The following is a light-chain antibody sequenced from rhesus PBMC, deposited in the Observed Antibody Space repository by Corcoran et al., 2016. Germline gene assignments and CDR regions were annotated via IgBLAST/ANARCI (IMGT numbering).Light chain of an antibody. CDR3: YQHSSGYS. J-gene: IGKJ2*01. V-gene: IGKV3-10*01. CDR2: AAS. CDR1: QSVSIY. Sequence: QVILTQSPATLSLSPGERATLSCRASQSVSIYLAWYQQKPGQAPRLLIYAASTRATGIPDRFSGSGSGTDFTLTISSLEPEDVGVYHCYQHSSGYSFGQGTKVEIK.